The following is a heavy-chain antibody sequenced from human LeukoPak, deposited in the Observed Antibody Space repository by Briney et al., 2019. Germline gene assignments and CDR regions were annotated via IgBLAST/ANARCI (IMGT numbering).Heavy chain of an antibody. Sequence: PGGSLRLSCAASGFTFSSYGMHWVRQAPGKGLEGVAVISYDGSNKYYADSVKGRFTISRDNSKNTLYLQMNSLRAEDTAVYYCAKDLYYYGSGSYYILDYWGQGTLVTVSS. CDR2: ISYDGSNK. CDR3: AKDLYYYGSGSYYILDY. CDR1: GFTFSSYG. J-gene: IGHJ4*02. V-gene: IGHV3-30*18. D-gene: IGHD3-10*01.